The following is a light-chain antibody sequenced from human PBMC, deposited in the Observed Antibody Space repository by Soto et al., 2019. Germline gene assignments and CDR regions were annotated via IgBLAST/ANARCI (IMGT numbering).Light chain of an antibody. Sequence: IQLTQSPSSLSASVGDRVTITCRASQGIGIHLVWYQQKPGKAPKLLIHAASTLQGGVPSRFSGSGSGTDFTLTISSLQPADFATYYCQRFNAFPHTFGPGTKVDVK. CDR3: QRFNAFPHT. V-gene: IGKV1-9*01. J-gene: IGKJ3*01. CDR2: AAS. CDR1: QGIGIH.